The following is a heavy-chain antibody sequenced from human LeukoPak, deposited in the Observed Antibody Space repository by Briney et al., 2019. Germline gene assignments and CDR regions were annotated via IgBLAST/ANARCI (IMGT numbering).Heavy chain of an antibody. J-gene: IGHJ6*02. CDR3: ARGRRDGYNYRYYYGMDV. V-gene: IGHV4-61*02. Sequence: SQTLSLTCAVSGGSISSGSYYWSWIRQPAGEGLEWIGRIYTTGSTNYNPSLKSRVTISVDTSKNQFSLNLSSVTAADTAVYFCARGRRDGYNYRYYYGMDVWGQGTTVTVSS. CDR2: IYTTGST. D-gene: IGHD5-24*01. CDR1: GGSISSGSYY.